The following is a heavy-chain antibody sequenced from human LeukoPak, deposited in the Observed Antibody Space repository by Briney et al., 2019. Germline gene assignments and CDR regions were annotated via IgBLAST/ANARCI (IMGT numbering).Heavy chain of an antibody. J-gene: IGHJ4*02. CDR1: GYSISSGYY. V-gene: IGHV4-38-2*01. CDR2: IYHSGST. D-gene: IGHD3-3*01. Sequence: KPSETLSLTCAVSGYSISSGYYWRWLRQPPGKGREWIGSIYHSGSTYYNPSLKSRVTISVDTSKNQFSLKLSSVTAADTAVYYCARHQVRALRFLEVYFDYWGQGTLVTVSS. CDR3: ARHQVRALRFLEVYFDY.